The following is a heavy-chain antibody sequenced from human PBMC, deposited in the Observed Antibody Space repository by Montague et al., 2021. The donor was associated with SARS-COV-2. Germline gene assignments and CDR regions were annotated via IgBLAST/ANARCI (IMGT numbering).Heavy chain of an antibody. Sequence: PALVKPTQTLTLSCTFTGFLLSTSGMCVSWIRQPPGKALEWLTLLDWDDDKYYSTSLKTRLTISKDTSKNQVVLTMTNMDPVDTTTFYSARSYGTTEVTRGFDYRGQGTLATVSS. V-gene: IGHV2-70*01. D-gene: IGHD4-23*01. J-gene: IGHJ4*02. CDR2: LDWDDDK. CDR1: GFLLSTSGMC. CDR3: ARSYGTTEVTRGFDY.